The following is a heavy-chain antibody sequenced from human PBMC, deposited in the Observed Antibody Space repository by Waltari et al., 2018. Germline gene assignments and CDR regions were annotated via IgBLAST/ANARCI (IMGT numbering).Heavy chain of an antibody. V-gene: IGHV4-39*07. CDR2: IYYSGST. Sequence: QLQLQESGPGLVKPSETLSLTCTVSGGSISRSSYYWGWIRQPPGKGLEWIGSIYYSGSTYYNTSLKSRVTISVDTSKNQSSLKLSSVTAADTAVYYCARDDSAPYCSSTSCRPHYMDVWGKGTTVTVSS. D-gene: IGHD2-2*01. J-gene: IGHJ6*03. CDR3: ARDDSAPYCSSTSCRPHYMDV. CDR1: GGSISRSSYY.